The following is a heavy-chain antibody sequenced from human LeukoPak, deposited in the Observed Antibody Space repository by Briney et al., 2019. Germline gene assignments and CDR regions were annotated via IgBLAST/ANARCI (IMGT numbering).Heavy chain of an antibody. D-gene: IGHD6-19*01. CDR1: GFPFSSYG. CDR3: ARRGSGWYDNYGMDV. Sequence: RAGGSLRLSCAASGFPFSSYGMHWVRQAPGKGLEWVAVISHDGTNKYYVDSVKGRFTISRDNSKNTLYLQMNSLRAEDTAVYYCARRGSGWYDNYGMDVWGQGTTVTVSS. V-gene: IGHV3-30*03. CDR2: ISHDGTNK. J-gene: IGHJ6*02.